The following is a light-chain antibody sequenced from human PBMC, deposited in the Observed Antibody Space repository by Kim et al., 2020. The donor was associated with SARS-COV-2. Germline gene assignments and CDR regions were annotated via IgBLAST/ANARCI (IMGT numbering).Light chain of an antibody. Sequence: VTIPCTGSSSNVGAGYDVHWYQQIPGTAPKLLIYGNSNRPSGVPDRFSGSKSGTSASLAITGLQAEDEADYYCQSYDSSLSGWGVFGGGTKLTVL. CDR2: GNS. J-gene: IGLJ3*02. CDR1: SSNVGAGYD. CDR3: QSYDSSLSGWGV. V-gene: IGLV1-40*01.